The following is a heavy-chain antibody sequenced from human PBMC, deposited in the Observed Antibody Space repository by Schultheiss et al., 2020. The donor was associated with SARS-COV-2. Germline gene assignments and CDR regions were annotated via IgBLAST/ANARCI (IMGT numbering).Heavy chain of an antibody. V-gene: IGHV3-9*01. CDR2: ISWNSGSI. CDR3: ARDTRPRTHYYYYYMDV. Sequence: SLRLSCAASGFTFDDYAMHWVRQAPGKGLEWVSGISWNSGSIGYADSVKGRFTISRDNAKNSLYLQMNSLRAEDTAVYYCARDTRPRTHYYYYYMDVWGKGTTVTVSS. CDR1: GFTFDDYA. D-gene: IGHD1-14*01. J-gene: IGHJ6*03.